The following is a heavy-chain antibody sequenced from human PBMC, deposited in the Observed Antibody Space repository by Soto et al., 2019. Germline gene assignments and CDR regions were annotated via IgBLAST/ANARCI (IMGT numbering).Heavy chain of an antibody. J-gene: IGHJ4*02. V-gene: IGHV4-34*01. CDR3: ARGQEGVVATH. Sequence: QVQLQQWGAGLLKPSETLSLNCAVTGGSLSGYYWSWIRQPPGKGLEWIGEVKDGGHTNYSPSLRGRVTISSDTCNNRFSLRLNSVTAADTGVYCCARGQEGVVATHWDQGSLVTVSS. D-gene: IGHD5-12*01. CDR1: GGSLSGYY. CDR2: VKDGGHT.